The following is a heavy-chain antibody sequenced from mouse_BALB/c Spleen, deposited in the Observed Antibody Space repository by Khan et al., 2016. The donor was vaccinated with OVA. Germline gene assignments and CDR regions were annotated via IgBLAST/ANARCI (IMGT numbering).Heavy chain of an antibody. CDR3: ARGGYSSFAY. V-gene: IGHV1-5*01. CDR2: IYPGNSDT. Sequence: VRLQQSGTVLVRPGASVKMSCKASGYSFTSYLIHWVKQRPGQGLEWIGDIYPGNSDTTYNQKFKDKAKLTAGTSANTAYMELSSLTNEDSAVXYWARGGYSSFAYWGQGTLVTVSA. CDR1: GYSFTSYL. J-gene: IGHJ3*01. D-gene: IGHD1-3*01.